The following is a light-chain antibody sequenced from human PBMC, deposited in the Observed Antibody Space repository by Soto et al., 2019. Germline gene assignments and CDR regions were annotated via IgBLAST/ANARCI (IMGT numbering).Light chain of an antibody. V-gene: IGKV3-15*01. CDR3: QQHNNWPPWT. Sequence: EIVMTQSPATLSVSPGERATLSCRASESISSNLAWYQQKPGQAPRLLMYGASTRATGIPARFSGSGSGTEFTLIISSVQSEDFAVYFCQQHNNWPPWTFGQGTKVDIK. CDR1: ESISSN. J-gene: IGKJ1*01. CDR2: GAS.